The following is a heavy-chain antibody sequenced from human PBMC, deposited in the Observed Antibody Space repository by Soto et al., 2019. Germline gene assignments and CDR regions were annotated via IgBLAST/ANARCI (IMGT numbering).Heavy chain of an antibody. CDR2: IYHSGAT. J-gene: IGHJ4*01. CDR3: ARHIAVSGTRGFYF. V-gene: IGHV4-4*02. D-gene: IGHD6-19*01. CDR1: GGSISTNW. Sequence: QVQLQESGPGLMKPSGTLSLTCAVSGGSISTNWWSWVRQPPGKGLEWIGEIYHSGATNYNPSLKNRVTMSVDKSQNHLSLNPNSVTAADTAVYYCARHIAVSGTRGFYFWGHGTLVTVSS.